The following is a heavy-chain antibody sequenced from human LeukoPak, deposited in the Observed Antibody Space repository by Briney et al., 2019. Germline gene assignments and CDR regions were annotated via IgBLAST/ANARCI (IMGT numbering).Heavy chain of an antibody. V-gene: IGHV1-2*02. Sequence: ASVKVSCKASGYTFTGYHIHWVRQAPGQGLELMGWINPDSGGTNFPQNFQGRVTITRDTSISTAYMEISWLRSDDTAVYYCARDLTGDPAAYFDFWGQGTLVTVSS. CDR3: ARDLTGDPAAYFDF. J-gene: IGHJ4*02. CDR1: GYTFTGYH. D-gene: IGHD3-9*01. CDR2: INPDSGGT.